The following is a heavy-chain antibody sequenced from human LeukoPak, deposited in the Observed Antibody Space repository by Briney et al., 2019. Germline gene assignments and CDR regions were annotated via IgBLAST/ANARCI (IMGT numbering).Heavy chain of an antibody. CDR2: IIPIFGTA. CDR1: GGTFSSYA. V-gene: IGHV1-69*05. D-gene: IGHD4-23*01. CDR3: ASRRSPGFPYGGFDY. Sequence: SVKVSCKASGGTFSSYAISWVRQAPGQGLEWMGGIIPIFGTANYAQKFQGRVTITTDESTSTAYMELSSLRSEDTAVYYCASRRSPGFPYGGFDYWGQGTLVTVSS. J-gene: IGHJ4*02.